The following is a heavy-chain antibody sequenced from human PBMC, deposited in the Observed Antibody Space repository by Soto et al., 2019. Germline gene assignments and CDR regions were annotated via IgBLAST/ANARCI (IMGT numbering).Heavy chain of an antibody. CDR3: VKDSWDYSSRFDY. V-gene: IGHV3-64D*06. Sequence: WGSLRLSCSVSGFTFSAYTMHWVRQAPGKGLQYVSAISNNGNTTYYADSVKGRFTISRDNSKNTLYLQMSSLRAEDTAVYYCVKDSWDYSSRFDYWGQGTRVTVSS. CDR2: ISNNGNTT. J-gene: IGHJ4*02. CDR1: GFTFSAYT. D-gene: IGHD2-21*01.